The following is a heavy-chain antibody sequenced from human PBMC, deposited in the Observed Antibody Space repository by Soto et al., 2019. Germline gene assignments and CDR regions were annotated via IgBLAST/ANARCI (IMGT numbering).Heavy chain of an antibody. CDR3: ARASSSWSTETTFDY. CDR1: GGTFSSYA. Sequence: SVKVSCKASGGTFSSYAISLVRQAPGQGLEWMGGVIPIFGTANYAQKFQGRVTITADESTSTAYMELSSLRSEDTAVYYCARASSSWSTETTFDYWGQGTLVTVSS. V-gene: IGHV1-69*13. J-gene: IGHJ4*02. D-gene: IGHD6-13*01. CDR2: VIPIFGTA.